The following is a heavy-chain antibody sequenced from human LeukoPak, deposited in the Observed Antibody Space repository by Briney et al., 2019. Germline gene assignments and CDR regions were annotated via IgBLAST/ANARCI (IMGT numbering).Heavy chain of an antibody. CDR2: IKSKTDGGTT. D-gene: IGHD3-22*01. V-gene: IGHV3-15*07. Sequence: GGSLRLSCAASGFTFSNAWMNWVRQAPGKGLEWVGRIKSKTDGGTTDCAAPVKGRFTISRDDSKNTLYLQMNSLKTEDTAVYYCTTDLTYYYDSSGYVYWGQGTLVTVSS. CDR1: GFTFSNAW. CDR3: TTDLTYYYDSSGYVY. J-gene: IGHJ4*02.